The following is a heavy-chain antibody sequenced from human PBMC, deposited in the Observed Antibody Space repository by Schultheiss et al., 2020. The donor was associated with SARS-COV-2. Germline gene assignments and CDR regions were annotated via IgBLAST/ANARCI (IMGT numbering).Heavy chain of an antibody. CDR3: AKDPRGYGSGSMGDGMDV. Sequence: GESLKISCAASGFTFSSYSMNWVRQAPGKGLEWVAVIWYDGSNKYYADSVKGRFTISRDNSKNTLYLQMNSLKTEDTAVYYCAKDPRGYGSGSMGDGMDVWGQGTTVTVSS. D-gene: IGHD3-10*01. CDR2: IWYDGSNK. J-gene: IGHJ6*02. CDR1: GFTFSSYS. V-gene: IGHV3-33*06.